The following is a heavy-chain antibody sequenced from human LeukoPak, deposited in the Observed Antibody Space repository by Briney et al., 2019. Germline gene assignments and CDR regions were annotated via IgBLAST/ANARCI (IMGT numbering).Heavy chain of an antibody. D-gene: IGHD6-13*01. CDR2: INWNGGST. CDR1: GFTFDDYG. V-gene: IGHV3-20*04. J-gene: IGHJ6*03. CDR3: ARVGSSWYGRNYYYYMDV. Sequence: GGSLRLSCAASGFTFDDYGMSWVRQAPGKGLEWVSGINWNGGSTGYADSVKGRFTISRDNAKNSLYLQMNSLRAEDTALYYCARVGSSWYGRNYYYYMDVWGKGTTVTVSS.